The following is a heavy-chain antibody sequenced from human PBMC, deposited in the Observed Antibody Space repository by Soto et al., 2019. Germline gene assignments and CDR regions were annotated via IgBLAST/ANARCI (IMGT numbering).Heavy chain of an antibody. J-gene: IGHJ4*02. CDR3: AREGGVLRLSNCHHP. CDR1: GDPVSSDTYY. D-gene: IGHD3-3*01. CDR2: IYHSGST. V-gene: IGHV4-61*01. Sequence: SLTCTVSGDPVSSDTYYWSWIRQSPGQGLEWIGHIYHSGSTSYNPSLQSRVTMSIDTSKNQFSLKLSSVTAADTAIYYCAREGGVLRLSNCHHPRGPGTLVTVST.